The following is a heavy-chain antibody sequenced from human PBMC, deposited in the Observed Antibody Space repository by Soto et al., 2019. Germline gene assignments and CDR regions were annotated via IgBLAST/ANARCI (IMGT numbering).Heavy chain of an antibody. D-gene: IGHD4-17*01. CDR3: THDYGDYRYYFDY. V-gene: IGHV3-15*01. CDR2: IKSKTDGGTT. J-gene: IGHJ4*02. CDR1: GFTFTYAW. Sequence: PXVSLILSCAASGFTFTYAWMSWVRQAPGKGPEWVGRIKSKTDGGTTDYAAPVKGRFTISRDDSKNTLYLQMNSLKIEDTAVYYCTHDYGDYRYYFDYWGPGILVTVSS.